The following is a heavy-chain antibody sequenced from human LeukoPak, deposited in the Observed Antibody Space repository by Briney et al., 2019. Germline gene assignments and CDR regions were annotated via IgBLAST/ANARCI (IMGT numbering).Heavy chain of an antibody. J-gene: IGHJ4*02. CDR1: GFTFSSYA. CDR2: ISGGGGST. D-gene: IGHD3-22*01. CDR3: AKLDSSGYYYVAPDY. V-gene: IGHV3-23*01. Sequence: GAPLRLSCAASGFTFSSYAMSWVRQAPGKGLEWVSAISGGGGSTYYADSVKGRFTISRDNSKNTLYLQMNSLRAEDTAVYYCAKLDSSGYYYVAPDYWGQGTLVTVSS.